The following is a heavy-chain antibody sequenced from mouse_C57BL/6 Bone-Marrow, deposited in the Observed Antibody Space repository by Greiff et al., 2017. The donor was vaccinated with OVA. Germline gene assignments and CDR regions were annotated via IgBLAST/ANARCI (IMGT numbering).Heavy chain of an antibody. CDR2: IYPGDGDT. J-gene: IGHJ3*01. CDR3: AREKSPTGTGFAY. V-gene: IGHV1-80*01. Sequence: VKLQESGAELVKPGASVKISCKASGYAFSSYWMNWVKQRPGKGLEWIGQIYPGDGDTNYNGKFKGKATLTADKSSSTAYMQLSSLTSEDSAVYFCAREKSPTGTGFAYWGQGTLVTVSA. D-gene: IGHD4-1*02. CDR1: GYAFSSYW.